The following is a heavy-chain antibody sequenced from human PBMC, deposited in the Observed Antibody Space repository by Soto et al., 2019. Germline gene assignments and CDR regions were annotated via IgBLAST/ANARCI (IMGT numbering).Heavy chain of an antibody. CDR2: ISASGST. J-gene: IGHJ5*02. V-gene: IGHV4-31*02. D-gene: IGHD3-22*01. CDR3: ARRDRSGFSYWLDT. CDR1: GGSISDGYY. Sequence: VSGGSISDGYYWTWIRQHPGKGLEWIGSISASGSTSYNPSLKSRLTVSVDKSKNQFSLNLRSVTAADTAVYYCARRDRSGFSYWLDTWGQGTLVTVSS.